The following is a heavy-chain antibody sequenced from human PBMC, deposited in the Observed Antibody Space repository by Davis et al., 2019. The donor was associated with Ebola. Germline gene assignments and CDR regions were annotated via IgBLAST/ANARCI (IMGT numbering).Heavy chain of an antibody. Sequence: ESLTLSCAASGFTSAPYAMRRVSWDPSTDPAWISLVTGDSASTSHADSVKGRFTISRDNSENMLFLRLSSLRAEDTAMYYCVKHGGSGYGLDYLDSWGHGTLVTVSS. V-gene: IGHV3-23*01. CDR1: GFTSAPYA. CDR3: VKHGGSGYGLDYLDS. J-gene: IGHJ4*01. D-gene: IGHD3-22*01. CDR2: VTGDSAST.